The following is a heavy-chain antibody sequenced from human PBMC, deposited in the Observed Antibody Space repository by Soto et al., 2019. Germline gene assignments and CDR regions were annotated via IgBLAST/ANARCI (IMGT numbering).Heavy chain of an antibody. CDR2: IIPILGIA. CDR3: XXXXXRGLXDY. CDR1: GGTFSSYT. V-gene: IGHV1-69*02. Sequence: QVQLVQSGAEVKKPGSSVKVSCKASGGTFSSYTISWVRQAPGXGLEWMGRIIPILGIANYAQKFQGRVTITADKXXXXXXXXXXXXXXXXXXXXXXXXXXXRGLXDYWGQGTLVTVSS. J-gene: IGHJ4*02.